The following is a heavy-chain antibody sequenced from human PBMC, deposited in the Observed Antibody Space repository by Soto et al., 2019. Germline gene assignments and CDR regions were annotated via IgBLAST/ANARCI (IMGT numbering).Heavy chain of an antibody. J-gene: IGHJ6*02. D-gene: IGHD3-3*01. Sequence: QVPLVQSGAEVKKPGASVKVSCKASGYTFTSYGISWVRQAPGQGLEWMGWISAYNGNTNYAQKLQGRVTMTTDTSTSTAYMELRSLRSDDTAVYYCAREWGGYYDFWSGYYPNYGMDVWGQGTTVTVSS. CDR1: GYTFTSYG. CDR2: ISAYNGNT. CDR3: AREWGGYYDFWSGYYPNYGMDV. V-gene: IGHV1-18*04.